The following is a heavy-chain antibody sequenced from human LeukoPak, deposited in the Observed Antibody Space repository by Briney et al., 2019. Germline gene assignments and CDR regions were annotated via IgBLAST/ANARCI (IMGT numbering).Heavy chain of an antibody. D-gene: IGHD6-19*01. CDR2: IKQDGTEK. CDR3: ARAQYTSGWFDY. Sequence: PGGSLRLSCAASGFPFSSYSMNWVRQAPGKGLEWVANIKQDGTEKYYVDSVKGRFTISRDNAKNSLYLQMNSLRAEDTAVYYCARAQYTSGWFDYWGQGTLVTVSS. V-gene: IGHV3-7*01. CDR1: GFPFSSYS. J-gene: IGHJ4*02.